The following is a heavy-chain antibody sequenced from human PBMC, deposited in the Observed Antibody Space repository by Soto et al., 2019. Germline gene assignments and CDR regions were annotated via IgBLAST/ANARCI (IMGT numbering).Heavy chain of an antibody. CDR1: GGSFSGYY. CDR3: ARGWEIVVVPAAPWYYGMDV. V-gene: IGHV4-34*01. CDR2: INHSGST. D-gene: IGHD2-2*01. Sequence: QVQLQQWGAGLLKPSETLSLTCAVYGGSFSGYYWSWIRQPPGKGLEWIGEINHSGSTNYNPSLKSRVTISVDTSKNQFSLKLSSVTAADTAVYYCARGWEIVVVPAAPWYYGMDVWGQGTTVTVSS. J-gene: IGHJ6*02.